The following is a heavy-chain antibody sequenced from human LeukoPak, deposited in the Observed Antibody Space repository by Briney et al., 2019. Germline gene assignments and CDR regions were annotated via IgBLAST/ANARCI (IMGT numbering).Heavy chain of an antibody. CDR2: ISYIGST. Sequence: SETLSLTCAVSDDSFSSHYWTWIRQPPGKGLEWIGYISYIGSTNYNPSLKSRVTISIDTSKDQFSLKLSSVTAADTAVYYCAREPFEFIVVVPAAIAYFDYWGQGTLVTVSS. CDR1: DDSFSSHY. V-gene: IGHV4-59*11. J-gene: IGHJ4*02. CDR3: AREPFEFIVVVPAAIAYFDY. D-gene: IGHD2-2*01.